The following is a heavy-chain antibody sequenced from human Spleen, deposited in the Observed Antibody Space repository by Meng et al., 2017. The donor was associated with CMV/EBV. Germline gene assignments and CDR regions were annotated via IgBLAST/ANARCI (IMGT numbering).Heavy chain of an antibody. V-gene: IGHV6-1*01. J-gene: IGHJ5*02. Sequence: GDSVSSNSAAWNWIRQSPSRGLEWLGRTYYKSKWYNDYAGSVQSRITINPDTSKNQFSLQLISVTPEDTAVYYCARDEYGSSSWFDPWGQGTLVTVSS. CDR2: TYYKSKWYN. D-gene: IGHD6-6*01. CDR3: ARDEYGSSSWFDP. CDR1: GDSVSSNSAA.